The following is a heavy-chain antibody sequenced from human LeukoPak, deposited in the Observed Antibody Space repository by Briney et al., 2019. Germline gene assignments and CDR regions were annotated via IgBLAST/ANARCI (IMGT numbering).Heavy chain of an antibody. CDR3: ARSRGYSYGYYFDY. Sequence: GGSLRLSCAASGFTFSSYAMSWVRQAPGKGLEWVSVIYSGGSTYYADSVKGRFTISRDNSKNTLYLQMNSLRAEDTAVYYCARSRGYSYGYYFDYWGQGTLVTVSS. D-gene: IGHD5-18*01. V-gene: IGHV3-53*01. CDR2: IYSGGST. J-gene: IGHJ4*02. CDR1: GFTFSSYA.